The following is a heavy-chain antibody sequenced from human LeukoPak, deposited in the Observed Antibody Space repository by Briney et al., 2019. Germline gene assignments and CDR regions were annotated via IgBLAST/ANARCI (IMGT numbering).Heavy chain of an antibody. CDR2: IYYSGST. D-gene: IGHD4-17*01. CDR3: ARYDYGDRESSYYYYYGMDV. CDR1: GGSISSYY. Sequence: SETLSLTCTVSGGSISSYYWSWIRQPPGKGLEWIGYIYYSGSTNYNPSLKSRVTISVDTSKNQFSLKLSSVTAADTAVYYCARYDYGDRESSYYYYYGMDVWGQGTTVTVSS. J-gene: IGHJ6*02. V-gene: IGHV4-59*08.